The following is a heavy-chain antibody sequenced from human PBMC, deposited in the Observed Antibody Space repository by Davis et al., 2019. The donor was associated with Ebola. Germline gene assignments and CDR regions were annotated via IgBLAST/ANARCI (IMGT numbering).Heavy chain of an antibody. Sequence: GESLKISCAASGFRITTYGMHWVRQAPGKGLEWVSAISGRGDTTYYADSVRGRFTISRDNSKKTLYLQMNSLGAEDAAVYYCAFPRGKIAYYYYYMDVWGKGTTVTVSS. J-gene: IGHJ6*03. CDR3: AFPRGKIAYYYYYMDV. V-gene: IGHV3-23*01. D-gene: IGHD2/OR15-2a*01. CDR1: GFRITTYG. CDR2: ISGRGDTT.